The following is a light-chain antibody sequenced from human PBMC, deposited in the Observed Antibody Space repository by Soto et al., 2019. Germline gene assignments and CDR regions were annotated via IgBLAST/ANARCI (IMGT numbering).Light chain of an antibody. J-gene: IGLJ1*01. V-gene: IGLV2-14*01. Sequence: QSALTQPASVSGSPGQSITISCTGTSSDVGGYNYVSWYQQHPGKAPKLMIYEVSNRPSGVSNCFSGSKSGNTASLTISGLQAEDEADYYCSSYTSRSTHVFGTGTKLTVL. CDR2: EVS. CDR3: SSYTSRSTHV. CDR1: SSDVGGYNY.